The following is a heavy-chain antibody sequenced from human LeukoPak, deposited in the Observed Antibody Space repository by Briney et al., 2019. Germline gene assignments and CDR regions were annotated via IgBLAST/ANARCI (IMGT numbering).Heavy chain of an antibody. D-gene: IGHD6-13*01. Sequence: SGTLSLTCAVAGASISNSNWWTWVRQPPGKGLEWIGEIYHSGSTNYKPSLKSRATISVDKSKNQFSLKLSSVTAADTAVYYCARASSTWLNLDYWGQGTLVTVSS. CDR2: IYHSGST. CDR1: GASISNSNW. J-gene: IGHJ4*02. V-gene: IGHV4-4*02. CDR3: ARASSTWLNLDY.